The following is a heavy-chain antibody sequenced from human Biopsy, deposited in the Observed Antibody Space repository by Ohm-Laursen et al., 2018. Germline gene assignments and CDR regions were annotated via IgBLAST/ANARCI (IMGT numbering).Heavy chain of an antibody. Sequence: SLRLSCSASGFTFSSYGIHWVRQAPGKGLEWVAVIWYDGSNKYSADSVKGRFSISRDNSKNTVYLQMNSLRAADTAVYYCARDRYYGSESYYSHYNMDVWGQGTTVTVSS. CDR3: ARDRYYGSESYYSHYNMDV. CDR2: IWYDGSNK. CDR1: GFTFSSYG. V-gene: IGHV3-33*01. J-gene: IGHJ6*02. D-gene: IGHD3-10*01.